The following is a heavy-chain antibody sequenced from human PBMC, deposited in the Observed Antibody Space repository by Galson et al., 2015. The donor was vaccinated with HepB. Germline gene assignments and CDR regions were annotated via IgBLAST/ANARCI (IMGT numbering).Heavy chain of an antibody. CDR2: IIPILGIA. CDR1: GGTFSSYT. CDR3: ARDFWTTGYVDAFDI. J-gene: IGHJ3*02. D-gene: IGHD4-17*01. V-gene: IGHV1-69*04. Sequence: SVKVSCKASGGTFSSYTISWVRQAPGQGLEWMGRIIPILGIANYAQKFQGRVTITADKSTSTAYMELSSLRSEDTAVYYCARDFWTTGYVDAFDIWGQGTMVTVSS.